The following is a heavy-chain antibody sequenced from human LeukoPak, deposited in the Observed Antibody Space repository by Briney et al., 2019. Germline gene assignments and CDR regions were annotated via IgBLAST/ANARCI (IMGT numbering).Heavy chain of an antibody. J-gene: IGHJ4*02. CDR2: INAGNGNT. CDR1: GYTFINYA. V-gene: IGHV1-3*01. D-gene: IGHD6-13*01. CDR3: ARGPRAAADDY. Sequence: GASVKVSCKASGYTFINYAINWGRQAPGQSPEWIGWINAGNGNTKYSQKFQGRVTITRDTSASTAYMELSSLTSEDTAVYYCARGPRAAADDYWGQGTLVTVSS.